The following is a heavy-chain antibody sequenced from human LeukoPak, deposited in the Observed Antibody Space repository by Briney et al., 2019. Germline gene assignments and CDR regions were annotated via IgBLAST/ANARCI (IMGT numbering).Heavy chain of an antibody. Sequence: ASVKVSCKDSGYTFTGYYMHWVRQAPGQGLEWMGRINPNSGGTNYAQKFQGRVTMTRDTSISTAYMELSRLRSDDTAVYYCARDRSRSSGWSKNDYWGQGTLVTVSS. V-gene: IGHV1-2*06. CDR3: ARDRSRSSGWSKNDY. CDR2: INPNSGGT. CDR1: GYTFTGYY. D-gene: IGHD6-19*01. J-gene: IGHJ4*02.